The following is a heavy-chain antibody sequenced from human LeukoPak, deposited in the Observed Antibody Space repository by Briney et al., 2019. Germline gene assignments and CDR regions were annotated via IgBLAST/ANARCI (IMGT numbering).Heavy chain of an antibody. Sequence: ASVKVSCKASGYTFTSYDINWVRQATGQGLEWMGWMNPNSGNTGYAQKFQGRVTMTRSTSISTAYMELSSLRPEDTAVYYCARGKKQWLVKSYYYYMDVWGKGTTVTVSS. V-gene: IGHV1-8*01. CDR2: MNPNSGNT. D-gene: IGHD6-19*01. CDR3: ARGKKQWLVKSYYYYMDV. CDR1: GYTFTSYD. J-gene: IGHJ6*03.